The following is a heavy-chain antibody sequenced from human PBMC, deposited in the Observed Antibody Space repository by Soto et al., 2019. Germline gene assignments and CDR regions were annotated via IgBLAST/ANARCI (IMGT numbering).Heavy chain of an antibody. CDR1: GFTFRSYG. Sequence: GGSLRLSCAASGFTFRSYGMHWVRQAPGKGLEWVADISYDGSNKYYADSVKGRFTISRDNSKNTLYLQMNSLRAEDTAVYYFAIYFRVPGYSYGSTYSYYGIDVWGQGTTVTVSS. CDR2: ISYDGSNK. D-gene: IGHD5-18*01. J-gene: IGHJ6*02. V-gene: IGHV3-30*03. CDR3: AIYFRVPGYSYGSTYSYYGIDV.